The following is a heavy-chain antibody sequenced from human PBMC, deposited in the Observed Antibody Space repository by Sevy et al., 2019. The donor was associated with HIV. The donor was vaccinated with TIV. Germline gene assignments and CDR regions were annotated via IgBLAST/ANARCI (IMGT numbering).Heavy chain of an antibody. Sequence: GGSLRLSCPASGFSFSTYGMHWVRQAPGKGLEWAAAISYDGSKKYYADSVKGRLIIIRDNSKNTIYFEIKGLRPEDTAIYYCAKGGGGAGDWYLYFDHWGQGALVTVSS. J-gene: IGHJ4*02. CDR3: AKGGGGAGDWYLYFDH. CDR2: ISYDGSKK. D-gene: IGHD2-21*02. V-gene: IGHV3-30*18. CDR1: GFSFSTYG.